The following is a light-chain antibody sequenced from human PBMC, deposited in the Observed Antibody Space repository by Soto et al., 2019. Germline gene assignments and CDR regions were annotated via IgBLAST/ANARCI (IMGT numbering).Light chain of an antibody. CDR3: QQYGSSSWT. CDR1: QSVCSSY. CDR2: GTS. Sequence: ESVLTQAAVTLSLSPGERATLSCRASQSVCSSYLAWYQQKPDQAPRLLSYGTSSRATASPDTIRGSVSGTDLPLTLRRLEPEDYEVYYYQQYGSSSWTFGQGPKV. J-gene: IGKJ1*01. V-gene: IGKV3-20*01.